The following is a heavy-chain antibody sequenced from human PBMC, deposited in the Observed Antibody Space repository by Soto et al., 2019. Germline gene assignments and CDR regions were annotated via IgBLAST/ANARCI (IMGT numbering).Heavy chain of an antibody. J-gene: IGHJ4*02. CDR3: ASRGYSYGPFDY. D-gene: IGHD5-18*01. V-gene: IGHV1-69*06. Sequence: SEKVSCKASGGTFSSYAISWVRQAPGQGLEWMGGIIPIFGTANYAQKFQGRVTITADKSTSTAYMELSSLRSEDTAVYYCASRGYSYGPFDYWGQGTLVTVSS. CDR1: GGTFSSYA. CDR2: IIPIFGTA.